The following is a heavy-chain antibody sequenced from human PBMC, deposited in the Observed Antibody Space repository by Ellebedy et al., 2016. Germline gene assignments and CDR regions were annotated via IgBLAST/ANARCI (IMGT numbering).Heavy chain of an antibody. J-gene: IGHJ6*02. CDR2: IIPIFGTA. CDR3: ASNKGPIWFGELPPGGYGMDV. CDR1: GGTFSSYA. D-gene: IGHD3-10*01. Sequence: ASVKVSCKASGGTFSSYAISWVRQAPGQGLEWMGGIIPIFGTANYAQKFQGRVTITADESTSTAYMELSSLRSEDTAVYYCASNKGPIWFGELPPGGYGMDVWGQGTTVTVSS. V-gene: IGHV1-69*13.